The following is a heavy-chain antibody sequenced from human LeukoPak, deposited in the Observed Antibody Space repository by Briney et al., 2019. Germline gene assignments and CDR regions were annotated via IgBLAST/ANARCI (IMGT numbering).Heavy chain of an antibody. CDR1: RYTLTSYG. Sequence: GASVKVSCKASRYTLTSYGISWVRQAPGQGLEWMGWISAYNGDTNYAQKLQGRVTMTTDTSTSTAYMELRSLRSDDTAVYYCARVKSGSGSYYRYYYYYYMDVWGKGTTVTVSS. V-gene: IGHV1-18*01. CDR3: ARVKSGSGSYYRYYYYYYMDV. D-gene: IGHD3-10*01. CDR2: ISAYNGDT. J-gene: IGHJ6*03.